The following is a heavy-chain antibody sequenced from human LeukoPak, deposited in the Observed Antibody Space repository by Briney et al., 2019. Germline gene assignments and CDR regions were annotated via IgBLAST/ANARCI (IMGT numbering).Heavy chain of an antibody. CDR1: GFSVSRYY. D-gene: IGHD1-26*01. J-gene: IGHJ4*02. CDR2: LYSSGNT. V-gene: IGHV3-66*01. CDR3: AGGPWDFDF. Sequence: PGGSLRLSCAASGFSVSRYYWSWVRQAPGKGLQWVSVLYSSGNTFYADSVKGRFTISRDNSMNTLFLQMTSLRAEDTAMYYCAGGPWDFDFWGQGTQVTVSS.